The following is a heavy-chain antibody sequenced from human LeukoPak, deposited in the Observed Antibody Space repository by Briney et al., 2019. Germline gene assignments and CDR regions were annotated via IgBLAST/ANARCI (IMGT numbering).Heavy chain of an antibody. CDR1: SGSISSSY. V-gene: IGHV4-59*01. Sequence: SETLSLTCTVSSGSISSSYWSWIRQPPGKGLEWIGYIYYSGSTNYNPSLKSRVAISVDTSKNQFSLKLNYVTAADTAVYYCARGYCSSTICFQYFHHWGQGTLVTVSS. CDR2: IYYSGST. J-gene: IGHJ1*01. D-gene: IGHD2-2*01. CDR3: ARGYCSSTICFQYFHH.